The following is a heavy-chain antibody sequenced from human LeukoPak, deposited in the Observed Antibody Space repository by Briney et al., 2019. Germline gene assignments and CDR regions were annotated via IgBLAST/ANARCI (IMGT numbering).Heavy chain of an antibody. J-gene: IGHJ3*02. CDR1: GFTFTMFG. CDR2: IDARSGIV. CDR3: ARTYDFGRGPPGDAFDN. D-gene: IGHD3-3*01. Sequence: GGSLRLSCAASGFTFTMFGMNWVRQAPGKGLERVSYIDARSGIVYYADSVQGRFTISRDDAKDSVFLQMNSLRVDDTAVYYCARTYDFGRGPPGDAFDNWGQGTLVTVPS. V-gene: IGHV3-48*01.